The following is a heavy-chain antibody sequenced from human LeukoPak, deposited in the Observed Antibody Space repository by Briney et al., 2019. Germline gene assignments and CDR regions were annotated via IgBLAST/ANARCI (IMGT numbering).Heavy chain of an antibody. J-gene: IGHJ6*02. CDR2: ITTAGPT. V-gene: IGHV3-66*01. CDR3: ATRGLSGYYYGMDV. Sequence: GGSLRLSCAASGFTVSRNYMSWARLAPGKGLEWVSIITTAGPTHYAASVKGRFTISRDSSKNTVYLQMNSLRAEDTAVYYCATRGLSGYYYGMDVWGQGTRSPSP. CDR1: GFTVSRNY. D-gene: IGHD3/OR15-3a*01.